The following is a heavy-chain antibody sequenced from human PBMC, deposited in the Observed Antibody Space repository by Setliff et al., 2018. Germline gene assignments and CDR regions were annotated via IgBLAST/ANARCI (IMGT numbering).Heavy chain of an antibody. CDR1: GGSISSSNW. V-gene: IGHV4-4*02. CDR2: ISHSGKT. Sequence: SETLSLTCAVSGGSISSSNWWSWVRQTPGKGLEWIGEISHSGKTNHKPSLKSRVTMSVDKSKNQFSLKLNSVTAADTAVYYCAGSYSNSLEYWGQGTLGTVSS. CDR3: AGSYSNSLEY. D-gene: IGHD4-4*01. J-gene: IGHJ4*02.